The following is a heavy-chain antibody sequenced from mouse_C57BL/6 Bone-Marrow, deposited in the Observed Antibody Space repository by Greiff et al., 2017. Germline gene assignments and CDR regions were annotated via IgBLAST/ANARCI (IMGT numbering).Heavy chain of an antibody. CDR3: AILDYYSIYFDV. Sequence: VQLQQPGPELVKPGASVKISCKASGYAFSSSWMNWVKQRPGKGLEWIGRIYPGDGDTNYNGKFKGKATLTVDKSSSTAYMQLSSLTSEDSAVYDCAILDYYSIYFDVWGTGTTVTVSS. D-gene: IGHD1-1*01. CDR2: IYPGDGDT. CDR1: GYAFSSSW. V-gene: IGHV1-82*01. J-gene: IGHJ1*03.